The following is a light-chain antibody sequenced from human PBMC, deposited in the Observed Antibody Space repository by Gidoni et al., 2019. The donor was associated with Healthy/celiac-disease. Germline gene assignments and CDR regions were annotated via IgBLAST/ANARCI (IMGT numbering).Light chain of an antibody. V-gene: IGKV3-20*01. J-gene: IGKJ4*01. Sequence: IELTQSPGTLSLSPGEIATLSCRASQSVSSSHLAWYQQKPGQAPRLHIYGAASRATGIPDRFSGRGSGTDFTLTISRLDPEDFAVYYCPQYGSSPLTFGGGTKVEIK. CDR3: PQYGSSPLT. CDR2: GAA. CDR1: QSVSSSH.